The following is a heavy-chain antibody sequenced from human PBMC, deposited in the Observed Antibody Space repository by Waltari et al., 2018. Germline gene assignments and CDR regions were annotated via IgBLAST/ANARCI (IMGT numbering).Heavy chain of an antibody. V-gene: IGHV3-64*01. CDR1: GFTFSSYA. CDR3: ARDSGIAIFGVVIISYFDY. J-gene: IGHJ4*02. D-gene: IGHD3-3*01. CDR2: ISSNGGST. Sequence: EVQLVESGGGLVQPGGSLRLSCAASGFTFSSYAMHWVRQAPGKGLEYVSAISSNGGSTYYANSVKGRFTISRDNSKNTLYLQMGSLRAEDMAVYYCARDSGIAIFGVVIISYFDYWGQGTLVTVSS.